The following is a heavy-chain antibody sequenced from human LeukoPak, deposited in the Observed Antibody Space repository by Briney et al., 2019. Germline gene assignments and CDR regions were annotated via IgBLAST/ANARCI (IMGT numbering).Heavy chain of an antibody. D-gene: IGHD3-10*01. CDR3: ARVRPLITMVRGVISH. J-gene: IGHJ4*02. CDR2: INHSGST. V-gene: IGHV4-34*01. CDR1: GGSFSGYY. Sequence: PSETLSLTCAVYGGSFSGYYWSWIRQPPGKGLEWIGEINHSGSTNYNPSLKSRVTISVDTSKNKFSLKLSSVTAADTAVYYCARVRPLITMVRGVISHWGQGTLVTVSS.